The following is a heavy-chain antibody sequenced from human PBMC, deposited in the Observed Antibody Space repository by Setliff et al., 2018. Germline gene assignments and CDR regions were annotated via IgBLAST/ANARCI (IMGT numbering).Heavy chain of an antibody. CDR1: GGAVSGDY. Sequence: SETLSLTCSVSGGAVSGDYWTWIRQPPGKGLEYIGYINYSGSTNYNPSLKSRVTISGDTSKKQISLKLRSVTAADTAVYYCARAKLRDYQPKYFFEYWGQGTLVTVSS. D-gene: IGHD4-17*01. CDR3: ARAKLRDYQPKYFFEY. J-gene: IGHJ4*02. V-gene: IGHV4-59*08. CDR2: INYSGST.